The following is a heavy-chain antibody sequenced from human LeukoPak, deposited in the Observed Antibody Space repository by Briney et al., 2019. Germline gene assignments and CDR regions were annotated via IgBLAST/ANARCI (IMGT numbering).Heavy chain of an antibody. Sequence: PSETLSLTCTVSGGSISSYYWSWIRQPPGKGLEWIGSIYYSGNTYYNPSLKSRVTISVDMSKNQISLKLSSVTAADTAVYYCARDTGTTGEVKFDPWGQGTLVTVSS. D-gene: IGHD4-17*01. CDR3: ARDTGTTGEVKFDP. CDR1: GGSISSYY. J-gene: IGHJ5*02. CDR2: IYYSGNT. V-gene: IGHV4-59*12.